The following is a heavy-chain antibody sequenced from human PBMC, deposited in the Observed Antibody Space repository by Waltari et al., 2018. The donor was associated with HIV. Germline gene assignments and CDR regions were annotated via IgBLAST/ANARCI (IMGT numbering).Heavy chain of an antibody. J-gene: IGHJ4*02. CDR3: TRDGDPN. CDR2: ISTLGRT. V-gene: IGHV3-21*01. CDR1: GFIFSNFT. Sequence: EVLLVQSGGGLGMPGGSLRLSGEGSGFIFSNFTMNWNRQVPGRELEWVSSISTLGRTYYADSMKGRFTISRDNAKKSLYLQMNSLRAEDTAIYYCTRDGDPNWGQGTLVTVSS.